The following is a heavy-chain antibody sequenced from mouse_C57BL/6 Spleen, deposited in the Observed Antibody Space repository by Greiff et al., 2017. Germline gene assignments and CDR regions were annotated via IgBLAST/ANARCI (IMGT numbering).Heavy chain of an antibody. D-gene: IGHD4-1*01. CDR2: IDPSDSET. V-gene: IGHV1-52*01. CDR3: ARGTGTYYYAMDY. CDR1: GYTFTSYW. Sequence: QVQLKQPGAELVRPGSSVKLSCKASGYTFTSYWMHWVKQRPIQGLEWIGNIDPSDSETHYNQKFKDKATLTVDKSSSTAYMQLSSLTSEDSAVYYCARGTGTYYYAMDYWGQGTSVTVSS. J-gene: IGHJ4*01.